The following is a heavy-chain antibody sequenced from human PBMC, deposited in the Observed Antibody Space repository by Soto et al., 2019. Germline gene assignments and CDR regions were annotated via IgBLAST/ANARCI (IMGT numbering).Heavy chain of an antibody. J-gene: IGHJ6*02. CDR1: GFSLSTSGMC. D-gene: IGHD2-2*01. CDR3: ARTRIVLVPTAIHNGMDV. Sequence: SGPTLVNPTQTLTLTCTFSGFSLSTSGMCVSWIRQPPGKALEWLARIDWDDDKYYSTSLKTRLTISKDTSKNQVVLTMTNMDPVDTATYYCARTRIVLVPTAIHNGMDVWGQGTTVTVSS. V-gene: IGHV2-70*11. CDR2: IDWDDDK.